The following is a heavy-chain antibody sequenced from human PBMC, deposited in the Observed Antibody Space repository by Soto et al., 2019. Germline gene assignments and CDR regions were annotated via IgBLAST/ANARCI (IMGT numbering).Heavy chain of an antibody. CDR2: ISAYNGNT. D-gene: IGHD2-21*01. CDR3: ARDVPATAAFLWDY. Sequence: QVHLVQSGTEVKKPGASVKVSCRASGYTFSNFGISWLRQAPGQGLEWLGWISAYNGNTHYAQKVQGRVTLTTDTSTSTAYMDLKSLTSGDTAVYYCARDVPATAAFLWDYWGHGTLVTVSS. J-gene: IGHJ4*01. CDR1: GYTFSNFG. V-gene: IGHV1-18*04.